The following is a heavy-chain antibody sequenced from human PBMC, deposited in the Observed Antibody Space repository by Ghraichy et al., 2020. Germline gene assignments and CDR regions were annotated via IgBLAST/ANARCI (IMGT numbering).Heavy chain of an antibody. J-gene: IGHJ4*02. Sequence: GGSLRLSCAASAFTFSSYAMRWVRQAPGKGMEWVAVIWYDGSNKYYADSVKGRFTISRDNSKNTLYLQMNSLRAEDTAVYYCAREAPYDSSGYYYVLDYWGQGTLVTVSS. D-gene: IGHD3-22*01. CDR2: IWYDGSNK. V-gene: IGHV3-33*01. CDR1: AFTFSSYA. CDR3: AREAPYDSSGYYYVLDY.